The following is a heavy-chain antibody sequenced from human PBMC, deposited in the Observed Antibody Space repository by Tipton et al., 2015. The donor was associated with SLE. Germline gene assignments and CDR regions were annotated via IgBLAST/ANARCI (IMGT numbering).Heavy chain of an antibody. D-gene: IGHD2-15*01. J-gene: IGHJ4*02. CDR2: INHSGST. CDR1: GGSLSGHY. Sequence: TLSLTCAVYGGSLSGHYWSWIRQAPGKGLEWIGEINHSGSTKYTPSLKSRVTISVDTSKNQFSLKLSSVTAADTAVYYCARGRGVVVAPSFDYWGQGTLVTVSS. V-gene: IGHV4-34*01. CDR3: ARGRGVVVAPSFDY.